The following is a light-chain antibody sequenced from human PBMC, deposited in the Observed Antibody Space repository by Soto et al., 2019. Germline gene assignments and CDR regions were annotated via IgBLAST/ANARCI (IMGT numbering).Light chain of an antibody. Sequence: DIVMTQSPLSLPVTPGEPASISCRSSQSLLHSNGYNYLDWYLQKPGQSPQLLIYLGSYRASGVPDRFTGSGSGTNFTLKISRVVAEDAGVYYCMQALQTPYTFGQGTMLEIK. V-gene: IGKV2-28*01. CDR1: QSLLHSNGYNY. CDR3: MQALQTPYT. CDR2: LGS. J-gene: IGKJ2*01.